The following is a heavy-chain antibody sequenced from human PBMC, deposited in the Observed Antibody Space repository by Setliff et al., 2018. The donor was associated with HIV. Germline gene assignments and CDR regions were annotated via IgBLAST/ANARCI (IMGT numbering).Heavy chain of an antibody. V-gene: IGHV4-38-2*01. CDR2: NYQSGNT. Sequence: SETLSLTCAVSGYSISSGFYWSWMRQPPGKGLEWIGSNYQSGNTNYNPSLESRLTISVDTAKNQFSLKLSSVTAADTAVYYCAAATTLLSPRAWGQGTLVTVSS. CDR1: GYSISSGFY. D-gene: IGHD2-15*01. J-gene: IGHJ5*02. CDR3: AAATTLLSPRA.